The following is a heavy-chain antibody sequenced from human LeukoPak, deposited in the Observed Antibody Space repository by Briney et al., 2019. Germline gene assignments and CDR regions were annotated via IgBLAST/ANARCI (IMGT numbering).Heavy chain of an antibody. Sequence: SETLSLTCTVSGGSISSSSYYWGWIRQPPGKGPEWIGSIYYSGSTYYSPSLKSRVTTTVDTSKNQFSLKLRSVTAADTAVYYCARSTLTTQYYFDFWGQGTLVTVSS. CDR1: GGSISSSSYY. V-gene: IGHV4-39*01. D-gene: IGHD4-17*01. CDR3: ARSTLTTQYYFDF. CDR2: IYYSGST. J-gene: IGHJ4*02.